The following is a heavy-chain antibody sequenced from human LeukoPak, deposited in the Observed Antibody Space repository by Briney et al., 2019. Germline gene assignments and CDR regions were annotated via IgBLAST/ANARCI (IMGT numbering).Heavy chain of an antibody. Sequence: GASVKVSCKASGYTFTSYAISWVRQAPGQGLEWMGGIIPIFGTANYAQKFQGRVTITADESTSTAYMELSSLRSEDTAVYYCAREIRFGSGNNWFDPWGQGTLVTVSS. J-gene: IGHJ5*02. CDR3: AREIRFGSGNNWFDP. V-gene: IGHV1-69*13. CDR2: IIPIFGTA. CDR1: GYTFTSYA. D-gene: IGHD1-26*01.